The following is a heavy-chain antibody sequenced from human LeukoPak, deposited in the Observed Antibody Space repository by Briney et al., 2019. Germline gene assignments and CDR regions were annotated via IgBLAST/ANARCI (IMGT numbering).Heavy chain of an antibody. V-gene: IGHV3-21*01. CDR2: ISGSSNSI. J-gene: IGHJ4*02. CDR1: GFTFSSYS. Sequence: PGGSLRLSCAASGFTFSSYSMNWVRQAPGRGLEWVSSISGSSNSIYYADSVRGRFTISRDNAKNSLYLQMNSLRAADTAVYYCARRGRAPRSSSLDYWGQGTLVTVSS. D-gene: IGHD6-13*01. CDR3: ARRGRAPRSSSLDY.